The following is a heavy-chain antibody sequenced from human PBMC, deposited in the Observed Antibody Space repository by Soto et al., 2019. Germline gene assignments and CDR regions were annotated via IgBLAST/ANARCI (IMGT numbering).Heavy chain of an antibody. CDR3: ARGGLPYSSPNWFDP. D-gene: IGHD6-13*01. V-gene: IGHV3-53*01. Sequence: PGGSLRLSCAASGFTVSSNYMSWVRQAPGKGLEWVSVIYSGGSTYYADSVKGRFTISRDNSKNTLYLQMNSLRAEDTAVYYCARGGLPYSSPNWFDPWGQGTLVTVSS. CDR2: IYSGGST. CDR1: GFTVSSNY. J-gene: IGHJ5*02.